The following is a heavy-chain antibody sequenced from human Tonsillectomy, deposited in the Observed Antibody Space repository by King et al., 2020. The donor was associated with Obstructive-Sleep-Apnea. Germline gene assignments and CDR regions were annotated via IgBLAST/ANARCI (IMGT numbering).Heavy chain of an antibody. Sequence: LQLQESGPGLVKPSETLSLTCTVSGGSITTTNYYWGWVRQSPGMGLEWIGIIFYSGSTNYNPSLNSRVSISADTSKNQFSLDLSSVTAADTAIYYCTRRLINYAIDSWGQGTLVTVSS. J-gene: IGHJ4*02. CDR3: TRRLINYAIDS. V-gene: IGHV4-39*07. CDR1: GGSITTTNYY. CDR2: IFYSGST. D-gene: IGHD4-11*01.